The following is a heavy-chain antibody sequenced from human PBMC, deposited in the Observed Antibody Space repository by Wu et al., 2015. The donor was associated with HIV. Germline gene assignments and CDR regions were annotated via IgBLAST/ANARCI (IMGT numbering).Heavy chain of an antibody. CDR1: GYSFINYY. CDR3: ARCPWAGTAPYHFDY. Sequence: QVQLMQSGAEVKKPGASVRVSCKASGYSFINYYLHWVRQAPGQGLEWMGIINPNTGSTNFAQKFQGRITMARDTSASTIYMELSSLRSDDTAVYYCARCPWAGTAPYHFDYWGQGTLVHRLL. V-gene: IGHV1-46*01. D-gene: IGHD1-1*01. CDR2: INPNTGST. J-gene: IGHJ4*02.